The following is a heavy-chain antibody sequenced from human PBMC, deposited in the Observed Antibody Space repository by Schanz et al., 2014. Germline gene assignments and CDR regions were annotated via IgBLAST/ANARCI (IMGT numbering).Heavy chain of an antibody. Sequence: QVQLVQSGSEVKKPGASVKVSCKASGYTLTAYYMHWVRQAPGQGLEWMGWINPDSGGTNYAQKFQGRVTITADKSTSTAYMELSSLRSEDTAVYFCARDGGRDGYNLAFDVWGQGTLVTVSS. CDR1: GYTLTAYY. CDR2: INPDSGGT. CDR3: ARDGGRDGYNLAFDV. J-gene: IGHJ3*01. V-gene: IGHV1-2*02. D-gene: IGHD5-12*01.